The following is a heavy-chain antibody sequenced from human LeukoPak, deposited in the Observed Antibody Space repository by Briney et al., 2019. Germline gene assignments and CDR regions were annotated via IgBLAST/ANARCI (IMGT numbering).Heavy chain of an antibody. V-gene: IGHV4-38-2*02. D-gene: IGHD4-23*01. CDR3: ARESVGHAFDI. Sequence: SETLSLTCTVSGYSISSGYYWGWIRQPPGKGLEWIGSIYHSGSTYYNPSLKSRVTISVDTSKNQFSLKLSSVTAADTAVYYCARESVGHAFDIWGQGTMVTVSS. CDR2: IYHSGST. J-gene: IGHJ3*02. CDR1: GYSISSGYY.